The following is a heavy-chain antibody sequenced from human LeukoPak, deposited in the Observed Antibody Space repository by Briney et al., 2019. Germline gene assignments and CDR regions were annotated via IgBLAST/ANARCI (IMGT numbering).Heavy chain of an antibody. V-gene: IGHV3-74*01. CDR1: GFTFSSYW. J-gene: IGHJ5*02. CDR2: INNDGSGT. D-gene: IGHD2-15*01. CDR3: VRGGESTWS. Sequence: GGSLRLSCAASGFTFSSYWMHWVRQAPGKGPVWVSRINNDGSGTTYADSVKGRFTISRDDAKNTLYLQMNSLRAEDTAVYYCVRGGESTWSWGQGTLVAVSS.